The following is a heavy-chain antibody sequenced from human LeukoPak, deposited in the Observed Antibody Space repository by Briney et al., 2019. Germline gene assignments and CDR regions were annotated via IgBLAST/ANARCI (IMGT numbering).Heavy chain of an antibody. CDR3: AKEAGQDYGALDAFDV. Sequence: GGSLRLSCAASGFSFSIYSMNWVRQAPGKGLEWVSFIGGSSSSLYYAESVKGRFTISRDNARNSLFLQMNSLRAEDTAVYYCAKEAGQDYGALDAFDVWGQGTMVTVSS. CDR1: GFSFSIYS. CDR2: IGGSSSSL. D-gene: IGHD4-17*01. J-gene: IGHJ3*01. V-gene: IGHV3-21*01.